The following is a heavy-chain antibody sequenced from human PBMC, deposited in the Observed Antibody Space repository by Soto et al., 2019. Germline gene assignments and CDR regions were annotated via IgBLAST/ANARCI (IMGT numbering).Heavy chain of an antibody. D-gene: IGHD2-15*01. J-gene: IGHJ5*02. V-gene: IGHV1-3*04. Sequence: QVQLVQSGAEVKKPGASVKVLCKTSGYTFSSYSMHWVRQAPGQRPEWMGWINTGNGNTRYSAKFQDRVTIARETSASTAYMELYSLTSEDSATYYCVRDSTTTWWGSWSWGQGTLITVSS. CDR3: VRDSTTTWWGSWS. CDR1: GYTFSSYS. CDR2: INTGNGNT.